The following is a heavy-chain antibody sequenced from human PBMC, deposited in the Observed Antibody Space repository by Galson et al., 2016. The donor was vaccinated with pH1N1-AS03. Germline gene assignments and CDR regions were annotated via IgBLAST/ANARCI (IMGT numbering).Heavy chain of an antibody. CDR3: ARADYSRYGPLMIDY. CDR1: GGSISNYY. Sequence: SETLSLTCTVSGGSISNYYWGWIRQPPGKRLEWIGYIFDSGSTNYNPSLKSRATISVDTSKSQFSLKLSSVTAADTAVYYCARADYSRYGPLMIDYWGQGAPVTVSS. D-gene: IGHD2-15*01. V-gene: IGHV4-59*01. J-gene: IGHJ4*02. CDR2: IFDSGST.